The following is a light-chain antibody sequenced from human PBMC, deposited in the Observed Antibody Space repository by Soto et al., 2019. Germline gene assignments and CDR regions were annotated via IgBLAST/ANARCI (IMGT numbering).Light chain of an antibody. Sequence: ILMTQSPSTLSASVGDTVTITCRASQGVGGWVAWYQQKPGKAPKVLIYKASSLDSGVPGRFSGSGYGTEFSLTIGRMQPDDIATYSCQQYDAFSTFGQGTKVEIK. CDR2: KAS. J-gene: IGKJ2*01. CDR1: QGVGGW. V-gene: IGKV1-5*03. CDR3: QQYDAFST.